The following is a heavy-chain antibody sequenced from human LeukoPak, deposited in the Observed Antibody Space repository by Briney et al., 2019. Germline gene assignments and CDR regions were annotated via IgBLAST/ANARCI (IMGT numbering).Heavy chain of an antibody. CDR2: IRYDGSNK. CDR3: AKLLPSPFDY. D-gene: IGHD5-18*01. CDR1: GFTFSNYG. Sequence: GGSLRLSCAASGFTFSNYGMHWVRQAPGKGLEWVAFIRYDGSNKFYAGSVKGRFTISRDNSKNTLYLQMNSLRAEDTAVYYCAKLLPSPFDYWGQGTLVTVSS. V-gene: IGHV3-30*02. J-gene: IGHJ4*02.